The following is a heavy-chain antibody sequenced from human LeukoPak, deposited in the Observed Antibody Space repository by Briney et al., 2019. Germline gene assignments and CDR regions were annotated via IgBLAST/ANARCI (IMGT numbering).Heavy chain of an antibody. CDR2: ISGSGGST. CDR3: AKSLPRYYYYGMDV. Sequence: GGSLRLSCAASGFTFRSYAMSWVRQAPGKGLEWVSAISGSGGSTYYADSVKGRFTISRDNSKNTLYLQMNSLRAEDTAVYYCAKSLPRYYYYGMDVWGQGTTVTVSS. CDR1: GFTFRSYA. V-gene: IGHV3-23*01. J-gene: IGHJ6*02.